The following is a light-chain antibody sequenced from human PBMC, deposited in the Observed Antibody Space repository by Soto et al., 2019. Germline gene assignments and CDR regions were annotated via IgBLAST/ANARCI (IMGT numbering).Light chain of an antibody. CDR3: HSYDTSLTGEV. Sequence: QSVLTQPPSASGTPGQRVTISCSGTYSNVGRNYVFWYQQLPGTAPKLLIFGNRNRPSGVPDRFSGSKSGSSASLAITGLQAEDEADYYCHSYDTSLTGEVFGGGTKVTVL. CDR2: GNR. J-gene: IGLJ3*02. V-gene: IGLV1-40*01. CDR1: YSNVGRNY.